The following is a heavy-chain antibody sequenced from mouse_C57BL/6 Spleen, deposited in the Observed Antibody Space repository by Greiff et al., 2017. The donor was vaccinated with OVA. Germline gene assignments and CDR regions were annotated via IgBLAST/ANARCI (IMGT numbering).Heavy chain of an antibody. J-gene: IGHJ1*03. V-gene: IGHV3-6*01. Sequence: EVQLVESGPGLVKPSQSLSLTCSVTGYSITSGYYWNWIRQFPGNKLEWMGYISYDGSNNYNPSLKNRISITRDTSKNQFFLKLNSVTTEDTATYYCARDQGYDGYYDWYFDVWGTGTTVTVSS. CDR3: ARDQGYDGYYDWYFDV. CDR1: GYSITSGYY. D-gene: IGHD2-3*01. CDR2: ISYDGSN.